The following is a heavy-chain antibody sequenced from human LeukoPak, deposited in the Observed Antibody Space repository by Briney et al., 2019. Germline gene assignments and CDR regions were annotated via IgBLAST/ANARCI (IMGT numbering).Heavy chain of an antibody. Sequence: GESLKISCQGSGYSFTSHWIGWMRQMPGKGLEWMGIIYPSDSDTRYSPSFQGQVTISGDKSISTAYLQWSSLKASDTAMYYCVRLGNYGVDVWGQGTTVTVSS. CDR1: GYSFTSHW. CDR3: VRLGNYGVDV. J-gene: IGHJ6*02. V-gene: IGHV5-51*01. CDR2: IYPSDSDT.